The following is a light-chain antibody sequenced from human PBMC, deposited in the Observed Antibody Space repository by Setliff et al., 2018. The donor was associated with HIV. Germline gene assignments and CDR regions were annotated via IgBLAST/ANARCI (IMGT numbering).Light chain of an antibody. CDR1: SSDAGGYNY. J-gene: IGLJ1*01. CDR3: SSYTTDSGV. Sequence: QSALTQPASVSGSPGQSITISCTGTSSDAGGYNYVSWYQQHPGKAPKLMIYEVSTRPSGVSNRFSGSKSGNTASLTISGPQAEDEADYYCSSYTTDSGVCGTGTKGTV. V-gene: IGLV2-14*01. CDR2: EVS.